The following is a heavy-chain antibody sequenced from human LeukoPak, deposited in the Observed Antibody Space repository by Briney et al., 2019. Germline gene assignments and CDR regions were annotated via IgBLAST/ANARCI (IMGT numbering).Heavy chain of an antibody. D-gene: IGHD6-19*01. Sequence: ASVKVSCKASGYTFTTYGISWVRQAPGQGLEWMGWISAYNGNTNYAQKLQGRVTMTTDTSTSTAYMELRSLRSDDTAAYYCARSIAVLPIDYWGQGTLVTVSS. CDR3: ARSIAVLPIDY. CDR1: GYTFTTYG. CDR2: ISAYNGNT. V-gene: IGHV1-18*01. J-gene: IGHJ4*02.